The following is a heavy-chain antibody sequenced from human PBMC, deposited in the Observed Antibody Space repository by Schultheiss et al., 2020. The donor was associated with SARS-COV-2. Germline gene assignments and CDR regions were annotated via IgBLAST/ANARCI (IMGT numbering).Heavy chain of an antibody. CDR2: ISYDGSNK. V-gene: IGHV3-30*04. Sequence: GGSLRLSCAASGFTFSSYAMHWVRQAPGKGLEWVAVISYDGSNKYYADSVKGRFTISRDNSKNTLYLQMNSLRAEDTAVYYCATLLRFPVWGQGTTVTVSS. J-gene: IGHJ6*02. CDR1: GFTFSSYA. D-gene: IGHD3-3*01. CDR3: ATLLRFPV.